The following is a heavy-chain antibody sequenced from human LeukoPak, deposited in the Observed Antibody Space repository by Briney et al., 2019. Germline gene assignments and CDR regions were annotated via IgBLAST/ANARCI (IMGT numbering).Heavy chain of an antibody. Sequence: GGSLRLSCAASGFTFSSYGMSWVRQAPGKGLEWVSAISGSGGSTYYADSVKGRFTISRDNSKNMLYLQMNSLRAEDTAVYYCAKEYYYDSSGYGDYWGQGTLVTVSS. CDR1: GFTFSSYG. D-gene: IGHD3-22*01. CDR3: AKEYYYDSSGYGDY. J-gene: IGHJ4*02. V-gene: IGHV3-23*01. CDR2: ISGSGGST.